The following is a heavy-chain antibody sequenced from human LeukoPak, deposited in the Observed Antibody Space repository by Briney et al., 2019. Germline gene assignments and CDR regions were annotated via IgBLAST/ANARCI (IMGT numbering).Heavy chain of an antibody. CDR2: ISSSSSYI. J-gene: IGHJ3*02. V-gene: IGHV3-21*04. Sequence: GGSLRLSCVVSGLTFSDYAMNWVRQAPGKGLEWVSSISSSSSYIYYADSVKGRFTISRDNAKNSLYLQMNSLRAEDTAVYYCAKSNGYGLVDIWGQGTMVTVSS. CDR3: AKSNGYGLVDI. CDR1: GLTFSDYA. D-gene: IGHD3-10*01.